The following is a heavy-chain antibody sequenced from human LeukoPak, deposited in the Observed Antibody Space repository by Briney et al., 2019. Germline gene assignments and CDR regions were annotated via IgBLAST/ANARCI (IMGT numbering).Heavy chain of an antibody. J-gene: IGHJ4*02. CDR1: GYTFTSYG. V-gene: IGHV1-69*13. CDR3: ARRYYDSSGYYYSGGCFDY. Sequence: SVKVSCKASGYTFTSYGISWVRQAPGQGLEWMGGIIPIFGTANYAQKFQGRVTITADESTSTAYMELSSLRSEDTAVYYCARRYYDSSGYYYSGGCFDYWGQGTLVTVSS. CDR2: IIPIFGTA. D-gene: IGHD3-22*01.